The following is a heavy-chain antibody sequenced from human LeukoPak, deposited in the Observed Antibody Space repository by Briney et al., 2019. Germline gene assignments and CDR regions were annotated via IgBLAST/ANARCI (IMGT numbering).Heavy chain of an antibody. CDR1: GYNFTGYY. CDR3: ARENRPGYSGYDAPLGY. J-gene: IGHJ4*02. V-gene: IGHV1-2*02. D-gene: IGHD5-12*01. Sequence: GASVKVSCKASGYNFTGYYLHWVRQAPGQGLEWVGWINFSSGGANYAQNFQGRVTMTRDTSSTTASMELRRLTSDDTAVYYCARENRPGYSGYDAPLGYWGQGTLVTVSS. CDR2: INFSSGGA.